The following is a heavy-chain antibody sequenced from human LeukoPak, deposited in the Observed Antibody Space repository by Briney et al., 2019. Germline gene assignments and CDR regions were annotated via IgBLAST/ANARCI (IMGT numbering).Heavy chain of an antibody. D-gene: IGHD3-10*01. CDR2: IKHDGSET. Sequence: GGSLRLSCAASGFTFSSYAMSWVRQAPGKGLEWVANIKHDGSETNYVDSVKGRFTISRDNAANTLFLQMNSLRADDTAVYYCARDSGPGSALHLWFGNVPYYFDYWGQGSLVTVSS. V-gene: IGHV3-7*01. J-gene: IGHJ4*02. CDR3: ARDSGPGSALHLWFGNVPYYFDY. CDR1: GFTFSSYA.